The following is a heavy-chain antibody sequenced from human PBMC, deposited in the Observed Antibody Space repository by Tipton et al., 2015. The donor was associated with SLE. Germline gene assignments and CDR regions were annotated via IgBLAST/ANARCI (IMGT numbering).Heavy chain of an antibody. V-gene: IGHV4-59*08. Sequence: TLSLTCIVSGGSISSYFWSWIRQPPGKGLEWIGYIHHSGTTNYNPSLQSRVTISRDPSKNQFSLELTSVTAADTAVYFCARQRLRLLSPLDAWGQGTTVIVS. CDR2: IHHSGTT. J-gene: IGHJ6*02. D-gene: IGHD3-10*01. CDR3: ARQRLRLLSPLDA. CDR1: GGSISSYF.